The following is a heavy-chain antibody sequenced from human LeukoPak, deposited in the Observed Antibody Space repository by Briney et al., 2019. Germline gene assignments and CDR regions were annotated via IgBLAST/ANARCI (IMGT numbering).Heavy chain of an antibody. CDR2: IYYSGST. CDR1: GGSISSSNYY. V-gene: IGHV4-39*07. CDR3: ASLYGSGSYYPSDY. J-gene: IGHJ4*02. D-gene: IGHD3-10*01. Sequence: SETLSLTCTVSGGSISSSNYYWGWIRQPPGKGLEWIGAIYYSGSTYYTPSLKSRVTISVDTSKNQFSLKLTSVTAADTAVYYCASLYGSGSYYPSDYWGQGTLVTVSS.